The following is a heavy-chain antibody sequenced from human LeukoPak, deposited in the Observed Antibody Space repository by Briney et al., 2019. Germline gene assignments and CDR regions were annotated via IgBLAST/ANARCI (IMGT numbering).Heavy chain of an antibody. CDR2: IFGSGGSA. CDR1: GFTFNSYS. V-gene: IGHV3-23*01. J-gene: IGHJ4*02. D-gene: IGHD6-19*01. Sequence: QTGGSLRLSCAASGFTFNSYSMYWVRQAPGKGLEWVSGIFGSGGSAHYAASVKGRFTISRDNSKNMVYLQMDSLRVEDTAVYYCGKTTTGYSSGRYPGWPVDYWGQGTLVTVSS. CDR3: GKTTTGYSSGRYPGWPVDY.